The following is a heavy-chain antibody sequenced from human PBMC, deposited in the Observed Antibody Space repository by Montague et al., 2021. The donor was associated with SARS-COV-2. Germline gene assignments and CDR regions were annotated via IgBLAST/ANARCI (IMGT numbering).Heavy chain of an antibody. J-gene: IGHJ5*02. CDR2: INQDGSET. D-gene: IGHD7-27*01. Sequence: SLRLSCAASGFTFSQYWMSWVRQAPGKELEWVANINQDGSETYLVDSLKGRFSISRDNAKNSLYLQVNSLRAEDTAVYYCAGLGMLASGPNWFDPWGQGTLVTVSS. V-gene: IGHV3-7*03. CDR3: AGLGMLASGPNWFDP. CDR1: GFTFSQYW.